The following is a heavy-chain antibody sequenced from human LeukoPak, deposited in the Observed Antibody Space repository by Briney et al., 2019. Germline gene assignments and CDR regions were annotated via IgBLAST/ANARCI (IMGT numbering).Heavy chain of an antibody. CDR1: GFTFNNYE. V-gene: IGHV3-48*03. CDR3: ARDDYGATFDAFDI. J-gene: IGHJ3*02. CDR2: IPSSGGTI. Sequence: GGSLRLSCAASGFTFNNYEMNWVRQAPGKGLEWVAYIPSSGGTIYYADSVKGRFTMSRDNAKNSVYLQMNSLRAEDTAVYYCARDDYGATFDAFDIWGQGTMVTVSS. D-gene: IGHD4-17*01.